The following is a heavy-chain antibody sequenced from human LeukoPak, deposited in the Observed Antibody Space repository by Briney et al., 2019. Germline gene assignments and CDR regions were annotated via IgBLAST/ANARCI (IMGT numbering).Heavy chain of an antibody. D-gene: IGHD6-19*01. V-gene: IGHV4-34*01. CDR1: GGSFSGYY. CDR3: ARHRAVAGYYYYYYMDV. J-gene: IGHJ6*03. CDR2: INHSGST. Sequence: PSETLSLTCAVYGGSFSGYYWSWLRQPPGKGLEWIGEINHSGSTNYNPSLKSRVTISVDTSKNQFSLKLSSVTAADTAVYYCARHRAVAGYYYYYYMDVWGKGTTVTISS.